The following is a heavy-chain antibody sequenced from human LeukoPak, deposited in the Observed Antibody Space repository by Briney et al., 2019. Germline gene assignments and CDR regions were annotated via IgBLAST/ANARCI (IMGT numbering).Heavy chain of an antibody. V-gene: IGHV1-18*01. D-gene: IGHD3-22*01. CDR1: GYTFTSYG. J-gene: IGHJ4*02. CDR2: ISAYNGNT. Sequence: ASVKVSCKASGYTFTSYGISWVRQAPGQGLEWMGWISAYNGNTNYAQKLQGRVTMTTDTSTSTAYMELSSLRSEDTAVYYCARAGTMIVVVIPYFDYWGQGTLVTVSS. CDR3: ARAGTMIVVVIPYFDY.